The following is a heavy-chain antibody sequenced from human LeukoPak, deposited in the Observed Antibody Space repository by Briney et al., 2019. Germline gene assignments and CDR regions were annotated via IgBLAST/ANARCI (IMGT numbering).Heavy chain of an antibody. CDR3: ARDRGAGNQSKYTYNWFDP. CDR2: IHYSGST. Sequence: SESLSLTCTVSGGSISSYYWSWIRQPPGKRLEWIGYIHYSGSTNYNPSLKSRVTISVDTSKNQFSLKLSSVTAADTAVYYCARDRGAGNQSKYTYNWFDPWGQGTLVTVSS. CDR1: GGSISSYY. J-gene: IGHJ5*02. V-gene: IGHV4-59*01. D-gene: IGHD2-15*01.